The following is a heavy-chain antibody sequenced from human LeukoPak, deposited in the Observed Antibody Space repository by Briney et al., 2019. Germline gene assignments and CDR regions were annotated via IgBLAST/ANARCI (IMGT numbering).Heavy chain of an antibody. CDR1: GYTFTAYY. CDR2: INPNSGGT. Sequence: ASVKVSCKATGYTFTAYYMHWVRQAPGQGLEWMGWINPNSGGTNYARKFQGRVTMTRDTSISTAYMELSRLRSDDTAVYYCARDSRRYYFDYWGQGTLVTVSS. V-gene: IGHV1-2*02. CDR3: ARDSRRYYFDY. J-gene: IGHJ4*02.